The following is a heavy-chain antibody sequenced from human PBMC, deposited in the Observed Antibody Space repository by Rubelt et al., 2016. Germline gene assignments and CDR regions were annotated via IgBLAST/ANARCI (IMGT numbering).Heavy chain of an antibody. CDR2: IRGKGYGETP. J-gene: IGHJ5*02. CDR1: GFTFGDYA. V-gene: IGHV3-49*03. D-gene: IGHD3-22*01. CDR3: TRKHYYDSSGSFDP. Sequence: EVQLVESGGGLVQPGRSLRLSCTASGFTFGDYAISWFRQAPGKGLAWIGFIRGKGYGETPEYAAPVKGRFTISRDDSKSIAYLQMNSLKIEDTAVYYCTRKHYYDSSGSFDPWGQGTLVTVSS.